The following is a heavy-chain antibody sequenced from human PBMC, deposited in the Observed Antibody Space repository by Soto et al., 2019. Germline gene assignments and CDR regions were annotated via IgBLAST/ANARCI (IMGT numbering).Heavy chain of an antibody. V-gene: IGHV4-59*01. CDR2: IYYGGST. D-gene: IGHD2-15*01. J-gene: IGHJ5*02. CDR3: ARIVVVAARVWFDP. Sequence: QVQLQESGPGLVKPSETLSLTCTVSGGSISSYYWSWIRQPPGKGLEWIGYIYYGGSTNYNPSLKSRVTIPVDTSKNQFSLKLRSVTAADPAVYYCARIVVVAARVWFDPWGQGTLVTVSS. CDR1: GGSISSYY.